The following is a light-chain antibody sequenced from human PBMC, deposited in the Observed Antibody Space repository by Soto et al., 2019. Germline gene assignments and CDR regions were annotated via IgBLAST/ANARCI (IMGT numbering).Light chain of an antibody. V-gene: IGLV2-23*01. CDR2: EGT. Sequence: QSALTQPASVSGSPGQSITISCTGTNNLVSWYQQHPGKAPKVVLYEGTKRPSGVSNRVSGSNSGSTASLTISGLQAEDEAQYFCCAYVGARSYVFGPGTNLTVL. CDR3: CAYVGARSYV. J-gene: IGLJ1*01. CDR1: NNL.